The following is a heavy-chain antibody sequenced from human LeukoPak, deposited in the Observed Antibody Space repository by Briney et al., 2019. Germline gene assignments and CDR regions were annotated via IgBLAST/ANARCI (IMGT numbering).Heavy chain of an antibody. CDR1: GYTLTELS. Sequence: ASVKVSCKVSGYTLTELSMHWVRQAPGKGLEWMGGFDPEDGETIYAQKFQGRVTMTEDTSTDTAYMELSSLRSEDTAVYYCATDPRYSSGWYNWFDPWGQGTLVTVSS. V-gene: IGHV1-24*01. J-gene: IGHJ5*02. CDR2: FDPEDGET. CDR3: ATDPRYSSGWYNWFDP. D-gene: IGHD6-19*01.